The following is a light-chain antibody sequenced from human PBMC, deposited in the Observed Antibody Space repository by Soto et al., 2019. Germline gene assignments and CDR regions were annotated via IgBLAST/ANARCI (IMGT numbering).Light chain of an antibody. Sequence: EIVLPQSPGPLSLSPGERATLSCRASQSVSSSYLAWYQQKPGQAPRLLIYGASSRATGIPDRFSGSGSGTDFTLTISRLEPEDFAVYYCQQYGSSPPMYTFGQWTKLEIK. CDR2: GAS. CDR3: QQYGSSPPMYT. CDR1: QSVSSSY. V-gene: IGKV3-20*01. J-gene: IGKJ2*01.